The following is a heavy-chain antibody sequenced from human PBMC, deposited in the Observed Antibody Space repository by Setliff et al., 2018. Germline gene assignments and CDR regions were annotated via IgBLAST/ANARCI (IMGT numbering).Heavy chain of an antibody. CDR2: IYSGGTT. Sequence: TLSLTCNVSGDSMNSGVYYWARIRQPPGKGLEWIGRIYSGGTTYYNSSLKSRVTISVDTSKSQFSLRLNSVTAADTAVYYCARTGTYRYFDYWGRGTLVTVSS. V-gene: IGHV4-39*01. J-gene: IGHJ4*02. D-gene: IGHD1-1*01. CDR3: ARTGTYRYFDY. CDR1: GDSMNSGVYY.